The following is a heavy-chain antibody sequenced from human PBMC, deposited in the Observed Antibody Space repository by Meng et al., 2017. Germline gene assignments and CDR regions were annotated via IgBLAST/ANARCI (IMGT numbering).Heavy chain of an antibody. V-gene: IGHV3-30*04. CDR3: ARGGVWFGEFLGHILDY. D-gene: IGHD3-10*01. CDR1: GFTFSSHA. CDR2: ISYDGSNK. Sequence: GESLKISCAASGFTFSSHAMHWVRQAPGKGLEWVAVISYDGSNKYYADSVKGRFTISRDNSKNTLYLQMNSLRAEDTAVYYCARGGVWFGEFLGHILDYWGQGTLVTVSS. J-gene: IGHJ4*02.